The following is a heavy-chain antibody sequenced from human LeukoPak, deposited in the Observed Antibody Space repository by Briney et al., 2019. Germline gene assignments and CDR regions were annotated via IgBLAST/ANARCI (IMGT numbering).Heavy chain of an antibody. CDR3: AREIYGSGVNAFDI. CDR2: INPNSGGT. J-gene: IGHJ3*02. D-gene: IGHD3-10*01. CDR1: GYTFTGYY. Sequence: ASVKASCKASGYTFTGYYMHWVRQAPGQGLEWMGWINPNSGGTNYAQKFQGWVTMTRDTSISTAYMELSRLRSDDTAVYYCAREIYGSGVNAFDIWGQGTMVTVSS. V-gene: IGHV1-2*04.